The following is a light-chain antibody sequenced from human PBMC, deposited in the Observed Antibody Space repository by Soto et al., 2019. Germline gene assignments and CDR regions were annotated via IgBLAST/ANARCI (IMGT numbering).Light chain of an antibody. CDR1: QSVSSN. V-gene: IGKV3-15*01. Sequence: IVLTQSPATLSVSPGVRATLSCRASQSVSSNLSWYPHKPCQAPRLHIYDASTRATGIPARLSGSASGTDLTLTIIILQCEYFALYYCHHYKSWPPRVTFGEGTKVEIK. CDR2: DAS. J-gene: IGKJ4*01. CDR3: HHYKSWPPRVT.